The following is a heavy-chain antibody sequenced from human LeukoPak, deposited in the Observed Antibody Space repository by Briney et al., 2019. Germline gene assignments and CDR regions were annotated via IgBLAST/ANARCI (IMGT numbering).Heavy chain of an antibody. CDR2: ISSGSSYI. Sequence: GGSLRLSCAASGFTFSSYSMNWVRQAPGKGLEWVSSISSGSSYIYYADSVKGRFTISRDNAKNSLYLQMNSLRAEDTAVYYCAKGSSSSWYLYYFDYWGQGTLVTVSS. V-gene: IGHV3-21*04. CDR3: AKGSSSSWYLYYFDY. J-gene: IGHJ4*02. D-gene: IGHD6-13*01. CDR1: GFTFSSYS.